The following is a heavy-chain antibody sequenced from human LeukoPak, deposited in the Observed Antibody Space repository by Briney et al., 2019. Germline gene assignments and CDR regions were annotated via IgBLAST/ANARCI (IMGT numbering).Heavy chain of an antibody. J-gene: IGHJ4*02. D-gene: IGHD1-1*01. CDR1: GFTFSSYS. V-gene: IGHV3-21*01. Sequence: GGSLRLSCAASGFTFSSYSMNWVRQAPGKGLEWVSSISSSSSYIYYADSVKGRFTISRDNAKNSLYLQMNSLRVEDTAVYYCARVWSGTTGRDYWGQGTLVTVSS. CDR3: ARVWSGTTGRDY. CDR2: ISSSSSYI.